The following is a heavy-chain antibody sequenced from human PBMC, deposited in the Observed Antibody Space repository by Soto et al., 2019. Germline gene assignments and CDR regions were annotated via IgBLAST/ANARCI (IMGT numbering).Heavy chain of an antibody. V-gene: IGHV1-69*13. CDR2: IIPIFGTA. Sequence: GASVKVSCKASGGTFSSYAISWVRQAPGQGLEWMGGIIPIFGTANYAQKFQGRVTITADESTSTAYMELSSLRSEDTAVYYCAKLQSSIAAAEYYFDYWGQGTLVTVSS. D-gene: IGHD6-13*01. J-gene: IGHJ4*02. CDR3: AKLQSSIAAAEYYFDY. CDR1: GGTFSSYA.